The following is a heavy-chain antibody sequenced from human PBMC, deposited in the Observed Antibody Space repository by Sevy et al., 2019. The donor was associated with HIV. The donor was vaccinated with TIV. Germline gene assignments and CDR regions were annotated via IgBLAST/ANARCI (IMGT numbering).Heavy chain of an antibody. CDR1: GFTFGSYD. Sequence: GGSLRLSCAASGFTFGSYDMYWVRQTPGKGLEWVALISFYGSNKEYADSVKGRFTISRDNSKNTVYLQMSSLKPEDTAVYYCARDHEFYDYGDYGPTFFPDYWGQGNLVTVSS. D-gene: IGHD4-17*01. CDR2: ISFYGSNK. CDR3: ARDHEFYDYGDYGPTFFPDY. V-gene: IGHV3-30*03. J-gene: IGHJ4*02.